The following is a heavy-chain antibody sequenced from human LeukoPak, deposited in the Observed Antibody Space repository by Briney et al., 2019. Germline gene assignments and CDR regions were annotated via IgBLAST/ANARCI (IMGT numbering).Heavy chain of an antibody. D-gene: IGHD6-13*01. V-gene: IGHV3-21*01. Sequence: GGSLRLSCAASGFTFSSYSMNWVRQAPGKGLEWVASISSSSSYIYYADSVKGRFTISRDNAKNSLYLQMNSLRAEDTAVYYCARVSSIAAAGTPAWGQGTLVTVSS. CDR1: GFTFSSYS. CDR2: ISSSSSYI. CDR3: ARVSSIAAAGTPA. J-gene: IGHJ5*02.